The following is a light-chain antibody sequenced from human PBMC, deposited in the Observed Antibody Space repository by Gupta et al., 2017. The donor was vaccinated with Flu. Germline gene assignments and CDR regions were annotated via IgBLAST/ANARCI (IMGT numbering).Light chain of an antibody. J-gene: IGKJ4*01. CDR1: QRISSY. CDR2: AAS. CDR3: QQGDRAPIS. V-gene: IGKV1-39*01. Sequence: DLQLTQSPSSLSASVGDRFTITCRASQRISSYLNWYQQKPGKAPKLLIYAASSLQSGVPSRFSGSGSGTDFTLTISRLKPEDFATYYCQQGDRAPISFGAGTKVEIK.